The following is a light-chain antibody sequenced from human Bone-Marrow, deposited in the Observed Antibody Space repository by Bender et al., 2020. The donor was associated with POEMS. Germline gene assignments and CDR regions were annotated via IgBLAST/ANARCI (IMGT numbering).Light chain of an antibody. V-gene: IGLV2-14*02. CDR3: QSYDTSLSASSV. CDR1: SSDVGTYRL. CDR2: EGS. J-gene: IGLJ1*01. Sequence: QSALTQTASVSGSPGQSITISCTGTSSDVGTYRLVSWYQHLPGKAPKLMIYEGSKRPSGVPDRFSGSRSGTSASLAITGLQVEDEADYFCQSYDTSLSASSVFGTGTKVTVL.